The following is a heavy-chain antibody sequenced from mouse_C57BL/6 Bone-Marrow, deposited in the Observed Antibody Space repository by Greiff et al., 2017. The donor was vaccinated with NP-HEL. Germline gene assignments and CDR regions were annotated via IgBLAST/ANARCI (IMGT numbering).Heavy chain of an antibody. CDR2: INPSTGGT. CDR1: GYSFTGYY. J-gene: IGHJ3*01. CDR3: ARSRLRFAY. Sequence: EVQLQQSGPELVKPGASVKISCKASGYSFTGYYMNWVKQSPEKSLEWIGEINPSTGGTTYNQKFKAKATLTVDKSSSTAYMQLKGLTSEDSAVYYCARSRLRFAYWGQGTLVTVSA. V-gene: IGHV1-42*01. D-gene: IGHD2-4*01.